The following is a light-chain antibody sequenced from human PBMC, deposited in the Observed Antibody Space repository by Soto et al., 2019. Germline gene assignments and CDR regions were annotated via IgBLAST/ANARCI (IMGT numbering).Light chain of an antibody. V-gene: IGKV2-28*01. CDR2: WGS. CDR3: MQALQTPRT. CDR1: QSLLHSNGYNY. Sequence: DIVMTQSPLSLPVTPGEPASISCRSSQSLLHSNGYNYLDWYLQKPGQSPQLLIYWGSNRAFGVPDRFRGSGSGTDFTLKISRVEAEDVGFYYCMQALQTPRTFGQGTKLEI. J-gene: IGKJ2*01.